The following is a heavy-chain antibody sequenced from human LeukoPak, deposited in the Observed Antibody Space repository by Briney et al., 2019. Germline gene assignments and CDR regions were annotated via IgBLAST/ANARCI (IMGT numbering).Heavy chain of an antibody. J-gene: IGHJ4*02. CDR1: GFTFSSYA. Sequence: GGSLRLSCAASGFTFSSYAMSWVRQAPGRGLEWVSAISGSGGSTYYADSVRGRFTISRDNSKNTLYLQMNSLRAEDTAVYYCAKVGIAAPLLDYWGQGTLVTVSS. CDR2: ISGSGGST. CDR3: AKVGIAAPLLDY. D-gene: IGHD6-6*01. V-gene: IGHV3-23*01.